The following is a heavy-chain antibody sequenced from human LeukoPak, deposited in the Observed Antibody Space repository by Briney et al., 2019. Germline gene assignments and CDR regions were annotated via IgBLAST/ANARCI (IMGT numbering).Heavy chain of an antibody. J-gene: IGHJ5*02. CDR2: ICGSGGST. D-gene: IGHD2-2*01. CDR3: AKDKFGRNIVVVPAAGFDP. V-gene: IGHV3-23*01. CDR1: GFTFSSYA. Sequence: GGTLSLSCAASGFTFSSYAMSWVRQAPGKGLEWVSAICGSGGSTYYADSVKGRFTISRDNSKNTLYLQMNSLRAEDTAVYYCAKDKFGRNIVVVPAAGFDPWGQGTLVTVSS.